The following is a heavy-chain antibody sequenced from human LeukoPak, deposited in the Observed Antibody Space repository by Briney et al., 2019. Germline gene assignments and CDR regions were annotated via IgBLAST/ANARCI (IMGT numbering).Heavy chain of an antibody. J-gene: IGHJ6*03. CDR3: ARRVGGVVPAAIQPTTTGSSTPVHYYYYMDV. V-gene: IGHV4-34*01. Sequence: SETLSLTCAVYGGSFSGYYWSWIRQPPGKGLEWIGEINHSGSTNYNPSLKSRVTISVDTSKNQFSLKLSSVTAADTAVYYCARRVGGVVPAAIQPTTTGSSTPVHYYYYMDVWGKGTTVTVSS. CDR2: INHSGST. CDR1: GGSFSGYY. D-gene: IGHD2-2*02.